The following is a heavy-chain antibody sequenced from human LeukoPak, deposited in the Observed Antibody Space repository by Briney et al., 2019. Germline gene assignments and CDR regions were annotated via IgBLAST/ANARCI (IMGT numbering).Heavy chain of an antibody. CDR3: ASPDPYSGYDASYYYYYMDV. V-gene: IGHV1-2*02. Sequence: ASVKVSCKASGYSFTNYAMNWVRQAPGQGLEWMGWINPNSGGTNYAQKFQGRVTMTRDTSISTAYMELSRLRSDDTAVYYCASPDPYSGYDASYYYYYMDVWGKGTTVTVSS. CDR1: GYSFTNYA. D-gene: IGHD5-12*01. J-gene: IGHJ6*03. CDR2: INPNSGGT.